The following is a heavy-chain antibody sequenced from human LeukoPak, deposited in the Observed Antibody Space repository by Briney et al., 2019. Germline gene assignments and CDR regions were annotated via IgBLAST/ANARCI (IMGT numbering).Heavy chain of an antibody. CDR1: GYTFTSYA. CDR3: ARSGYSSGWSFDY. D-gene: IGHD6-19*01. J-gene: IGHJ4*02. Sequence: ASVKVSCEASGYTFTSYAMHWVRQAPGQRLEWMGWINAGNGNTKYSQKFQGRVTITRDTSASTAYMELSSLRSEDTAVYYCARSGYSSGWSFDYWGQGTLVTVSS. V-gene: IGHV1-3*01. CDR2: INAGNGNT.